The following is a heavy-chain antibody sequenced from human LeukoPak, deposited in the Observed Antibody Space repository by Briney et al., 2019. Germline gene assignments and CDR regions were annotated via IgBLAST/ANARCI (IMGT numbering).Heavy chain of an antibody. J-gene: IGHJ6*03. V-gene: IGHV1-69*05. CDR3: ARGFPGIVVVPAAIPNYYMDV. CDR1: GGTFSSYA. Sequence: ASVKVSCKASGGTFSSYAISWVRQAPGQGLDWRGGIIPFFGTANYAQKFQGRVTITTDESTSTAYMELSSLRSEDTAVYYCARGFPGIVVVPAAIPNYYMDVWGKGTTVTVSS. D-gene: IGHD2-2*02. CDR2: IIPFFGTA.